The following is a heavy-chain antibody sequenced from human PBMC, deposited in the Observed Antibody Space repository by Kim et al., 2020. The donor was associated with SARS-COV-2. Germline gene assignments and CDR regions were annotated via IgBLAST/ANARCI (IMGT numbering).Heavy chain of an antibody. Sequence: AQKFQGRVTMTEDTSTDTAYMELSRLRSEDTAVYYCATARSRGSRRRFDYWGQGTLVTVSS. V-gene: IGHV1-24*01. J-gene: IGHJ4*02. CDR3: ATARSRGSRRRFDY. D-gene: IGHD3-16*01.